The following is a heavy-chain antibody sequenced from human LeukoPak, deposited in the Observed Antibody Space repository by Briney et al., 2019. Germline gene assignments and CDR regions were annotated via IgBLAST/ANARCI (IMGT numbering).Heavy chain of an antibody. V-gene: IGHV3-23*01. J-gene: IGHJ3*02. CDR3: ATQSPDYSIGPSYGSFNI. D-gene: IGHD3-10*01. CDR2: IGASGDNI. Sequence: GGSLRLSCEASGFTFHNYAMAWVHQAPGKGLEYVSSIGASGDNIYYGGSVKGRFTISRDNSKNTLFLQMNSLRAEDTALYYCATQSPDYSIGPSYGSFNIWGQGTKVTVSS. CDR1: GFTFHNYA.